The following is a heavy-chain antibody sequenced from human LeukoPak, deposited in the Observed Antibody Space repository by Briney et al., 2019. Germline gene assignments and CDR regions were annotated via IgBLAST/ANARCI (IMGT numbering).Heavy chain of an antibody. CDR2: IYHNGNT. V-gene: IGHV4-38-2*01. CDR3: ARVRYNYGDSDY. J-gene: IGHJ4*02. Sequence: PSETLSLTCAVSGYSISSGYYWGWIRQPPGKGLEWFGTIYHNGNTYYNTSLKSRVTISVDTSKNQFSLKLSSVTAADTAVYYCARVRYNYGDSDYWGQGTLVTVSS. D-gene: IGHD5-18*01. CDR1: GYSISSGYY.